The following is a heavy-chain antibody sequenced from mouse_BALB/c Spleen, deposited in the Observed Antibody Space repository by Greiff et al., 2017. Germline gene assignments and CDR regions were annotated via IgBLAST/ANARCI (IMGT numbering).Heavy chain of an antibody. CDR1: GYAFTNYL. CDR2: INPGSGGT. J-gene: IGHJ3*01. D-gene: IGHD2-4*01. CDR3: AREDYDSWFAY. V-gene: IGHV1-54*01. Sequence: QVQLKQSGAELVRPGTSVKVSCKASGYAFTNYLIEWVKQRPGQGLEWIGVINPGSGGTNYNEKFKGKATLTADKSSSTAYMQLSSLTSDDSAVYFCAREDYDSWFAYWGQGTLVTVSA.